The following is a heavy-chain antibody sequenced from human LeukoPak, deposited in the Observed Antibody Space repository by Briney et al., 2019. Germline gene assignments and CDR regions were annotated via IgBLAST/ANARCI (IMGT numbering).Heavy chain of an antibody. V-gene: IGHV3-30-3*01. CDR2: ISYDGSNK. D-gene: IGHD3-22*01. CDR3: AREHYYDSSGFYRDFDC. Sequence: SGGSLRLSCAASGFIFSSYAMHWVRQAPGMGLEWLALISYDGSNKYYADSVKGRFTISRDNSKNTLYLQMDSLRAEDTAVYYCAREHYYDSSGFYRDFDCWGQGTLVTVSS. CDR1: GFIFSSYA. J-gene: IGHJ4*02.